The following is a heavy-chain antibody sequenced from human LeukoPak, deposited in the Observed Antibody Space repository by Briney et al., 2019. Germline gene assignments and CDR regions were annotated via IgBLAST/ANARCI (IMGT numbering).Heavy chain of an antibody. D-gene: IGHD5-24*01. J-gene: IGHJ4*02. CDR3: AREGDGYFDY. V-gene: IGHV3-11*04. Sequence: GGSLRLSCAASGFTFSDYFMSWIRQAPGKGLEWVSYISSRASNIEYADSVKGRFTISRDNAKNSLFLQMNSLRAEDTAVYYCAREGDGYFDYWGQGTLVTVSS. CDR2: ISSRASNI. CDR1: GFTFSDYF.